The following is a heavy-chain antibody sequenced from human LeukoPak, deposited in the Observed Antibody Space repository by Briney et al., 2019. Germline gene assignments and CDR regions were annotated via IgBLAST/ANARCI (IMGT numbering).Heavy chain of an antibody. CDR2: ISSSSSYI. D-gene: IGHD3-22*01. Sequence: GGSLRLSCAASGFTFSSYSMNWVRQAPGKGLEWVSSISSSSSYIYYADSVKGRFTISRDNAKNSLYLQMNSLRAEDTAVYYCAKGARYDSSGYYYPLGGQGTLVTVSS. J-gene: IGHJ4*02. CDR3: AKGARYDSSGYYYPL. V-gene: IGHV3-21*04. CDR1: GFTFSSYS.